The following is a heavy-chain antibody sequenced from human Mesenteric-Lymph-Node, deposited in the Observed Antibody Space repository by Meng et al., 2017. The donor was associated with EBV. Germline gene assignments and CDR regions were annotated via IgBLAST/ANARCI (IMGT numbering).Heavy chain of an antibody. D-gene: IGHD5-12*01. CDR1: GYTFTTYG. V-gene: IGHV1-18*01. CDR3: ARGYTGYAFLDY. J-gene: IGHJ4*02. CDR2: ISGYNGNA. Sequence: QVQLRQSGVEVKKPGASMKFSCKASGYTFTTYGITWVRQAPGQGLEWMGWISGYNGNANYAQKLQGRVTMTTDTSTSTVHMELRSLRSDDTAVYYCARGYTGYAFLDYWGQGILVTVSS.